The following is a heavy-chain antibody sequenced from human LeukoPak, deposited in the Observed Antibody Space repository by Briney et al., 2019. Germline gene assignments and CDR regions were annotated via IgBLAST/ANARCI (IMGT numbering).Heavy chain of an antibody. D-gene: IGHD2-15*01. V-gene: IGHV1-18*01. CDR1: GYTFTSYG. J-gene: IGHJ6*03. CDR2: ISAYNGNT. CDR3: ATLCCGSYYMDV. Sequence: ASVKVSCKASGYTFTSYGISWVRQAPGQGLEWMGWISAYNGNTNYAQKFQGRVTITADKSTSTAYMELSSLRSEDTAVYYCATLCCGSYYMDVWGKGTTVTVSS.